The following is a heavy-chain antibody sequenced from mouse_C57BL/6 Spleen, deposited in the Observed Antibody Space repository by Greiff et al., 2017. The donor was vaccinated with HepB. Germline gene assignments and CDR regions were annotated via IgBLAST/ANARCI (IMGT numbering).Heavy chain of an antibody. CDR3: TTAFITTVVATDWYFDV. V-gene: IGHV14-1*01. CDR2: IDPEDGDT. Sequence: DVKLQESGAELVRPGASVKLSCTASGFNIKDYYMHWVKQRPEQGLEWIGRIDPEDGDTEYAPKFQGKATMTADTSSNTAYLQLSSLTSEDTAVYYCTTAFITTVVATDWYFDVWGTGTTVTVSS. D-gene: IGHD1-1*01. CDR1: GFNIKDYY. J-gene: IGHJ1*03.